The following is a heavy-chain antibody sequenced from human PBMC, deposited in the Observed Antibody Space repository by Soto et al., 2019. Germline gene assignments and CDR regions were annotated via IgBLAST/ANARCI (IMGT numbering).Heavy chain of an antibody. V-gene: IGHV1-3*01. CDR2: INAGNGNT. J-gene: IGHJ6*02. CDR3: ARGPSLDYYYYGMDV. Sequence: GASVTVCCKASGYTFTSYARQWVRQAHGQRLEWMGWINAGNGNTKYSQKFQGRVTITRDTSASTAYMELSSLRSEDTAVYYCARGPSLDYYYYGMDVWGQGTTVTVSS. D-gene: IGHD6-6*01. CDR1: GYTFTSYA.